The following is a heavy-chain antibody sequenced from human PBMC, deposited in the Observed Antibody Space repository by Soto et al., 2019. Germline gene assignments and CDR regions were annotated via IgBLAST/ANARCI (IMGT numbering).Heavy chain of an antibody. CDR2: IWYDGSNK. D-gene: IGHD3-9*01. CDR1: GFTFSSYG. J-gene: IGHJ4*02. V-gene: IGHV3-33*01. Sequence: GGSLRLSCAASGFTFSSYGMHWVRQAPGKGLEWVAVIWYDGSNKYYADSVKGRFTISRDNSKNTLYLQMNSLRAEDTAVYYCAREQLYYDILTVTLALDYWGQGTLVTVSS. CDR3: AREQLYYDILTVTLALDY.